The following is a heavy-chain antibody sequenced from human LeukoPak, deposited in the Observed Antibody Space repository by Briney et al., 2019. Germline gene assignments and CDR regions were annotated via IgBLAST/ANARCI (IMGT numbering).Heavy chain of an antibody. CDR2: VYYTGSS. J-gene: IGHJ4*02. V-gene: IGHV4-59*01. D-gene: IGHD3-10*01. CDR1: GDSISSSY. CDR3: AGYGSGSYYKAFDF. Sequence: KSSETLSLTCTVSGDSISSSYWSWIRQPPGKGLEWIGYVYYTGSSYYNPSLESRATTSIDMSKNQFSLKLTSMTAADTAVYYCAGYGSGSYYKAFDFWGQGILVTVSS.